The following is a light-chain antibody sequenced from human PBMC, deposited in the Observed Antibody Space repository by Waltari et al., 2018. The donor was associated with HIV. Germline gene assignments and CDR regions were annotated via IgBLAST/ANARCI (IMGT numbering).Light chain of an antibody. V-gene: IGLV2-18*02. CDR2: EVS. Sequence: QSALTQPPSVSGSPGHSVTISCTGTSSDVGSYNRFSWYQQPPGTAPKLMIYEVSNRPSGVPDRFSGSKSGNTASLTISGLQAEDEADYYCSSYTSSSTVVFGGGTKLTVL. CDR3: SSYTSSSTVV. CDR1: SSDVGSYNR. J-gene: IGLJ2*01.